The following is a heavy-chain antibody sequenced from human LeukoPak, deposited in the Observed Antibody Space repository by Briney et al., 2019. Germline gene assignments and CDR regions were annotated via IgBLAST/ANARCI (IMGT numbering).Heavy chain of an antibody. V-gene: IGHV4-39*07. CDR1: GGSISSSSYY. Sequence: SETLSLTCTVSGGSISSSSYYWGWIRQPPGKGLEWIGSIYYSGSTNYNPSLKSRVTISVDTSKNQFSLKLSSVTAADTAVYYCAREIAAAGDAFDIWGQGTMVTVSS. D-gene: IGHD6-13*01. CDR3: AREIAAAGDAFDI. J-gene: IGHJ3*02. CDR2: IYYSGST.